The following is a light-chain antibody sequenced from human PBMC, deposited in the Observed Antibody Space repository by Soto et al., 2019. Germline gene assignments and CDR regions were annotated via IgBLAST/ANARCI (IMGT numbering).Light chain of an antibody. Sequence: QSVLTQSPSVSGTPGQGVTISCSGGTSNIGTYTVNWYQQLPGTAPKVLIYGDNQRPSGVADRFSGSKSGNTASLTISGLQAEDEGDFFCCSYAGNGAWVFGGGTKLTVL. CDR3: CSYAGNGAWV. J-gene: IGLJ3*02. CDR1: TSNIGTYT. CDR2: GDN. V-gene: IGLV1-44*01.